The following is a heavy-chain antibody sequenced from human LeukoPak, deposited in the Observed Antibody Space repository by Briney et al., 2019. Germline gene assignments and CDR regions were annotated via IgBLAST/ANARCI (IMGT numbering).Heavy chain of an antibody. J-gene: IGHJ6*03. V-gene: IGHV4-34*01. CDR2: INHSGST. Sequence: SETLSLTCAVYGGSFSSYYWSWIRQPPGKGLEWIGEINHSGSTYYNPSLTSRVTISVDTSKNQFSLKLSSVTAADTAVYYCARHKDYYYSYMDVWGKGTRSPSP. CDR1: GGSFSSYY. CDR3: ARHKDYYYSYMDV.